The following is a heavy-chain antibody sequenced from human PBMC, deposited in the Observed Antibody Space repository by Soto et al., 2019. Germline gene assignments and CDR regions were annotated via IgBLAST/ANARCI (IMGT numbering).Heavy chain of an antibody. CDR1: GYTFTSYG. CDR3: ARDTVYYGSGSVNWFDP. Sequence: QVQLVQSGAEVKKPGASVKVSCKASGYTFTSYGISWVRQAPGQGLEWMGWISAYNGKTNYAQKLQGRVTMTTDTSTSTAYMELRSLRSDDTAVYYCARDTVYYGSGSVNWFDPWGQGTLVTVSS. D-gene: IGHD3-10*01. J-gene: IGHJ5*02. CDR2: ISAYNGKT. V-gene: IGHV1-18*04.